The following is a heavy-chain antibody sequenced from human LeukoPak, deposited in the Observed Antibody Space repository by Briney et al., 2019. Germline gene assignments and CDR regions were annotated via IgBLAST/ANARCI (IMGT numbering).Heavy chain of an antibody. CDR1: GGSISSGGYY. J-gene: IGHJ4*02. D-gene: IGHD3-22*01. Sequence: SETLSLTCTVSGGSISSGGYYWSWIRQHPGEGLEWIGYIYYSGSTYYNPSLKSRLTISVDTSKNQFSLKLSSVTAADTAVYYCARVLGGARSRGYPILHFDYWGQGTLVTVSS. V-gene: IGHV4-31*03. CDR3: ARVLGGARSRGYPILHFDY. CDR2: IYYSGST.